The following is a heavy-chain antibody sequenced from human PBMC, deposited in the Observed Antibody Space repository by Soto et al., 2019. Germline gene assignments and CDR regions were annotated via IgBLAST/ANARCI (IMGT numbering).Heavy chain of an antibody. V-gene: IGHV1-69*08. D-gene: IGHD4-17*01. CDR1: GGTFSSHT. CDR2: IIPALGTA. Sequence: QDQLVQSGAEVKKPGSSVKVSCTASGGTFSSHTFSWVRQAPGQGLEWMGRIIPALGTATYAQKFQGRVTITADESATTVYMELNSLRSEDTAAYYCARPDFGDYWYFDLWGRGTLVTVSS. CDR3: ARPDFGDYWYFDL. J-gene: IGHJ2*01.